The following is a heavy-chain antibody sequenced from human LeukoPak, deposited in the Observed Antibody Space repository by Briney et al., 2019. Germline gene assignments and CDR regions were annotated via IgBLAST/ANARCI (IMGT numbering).Heavy chain of an antibody. J-gene: IGHJ4*02. V-gene: IGHV1-24*01. CDR3: VPFGVVITPFILFE. CDR1: GYTLTELS. CDR2: FDPEDGET. Sequence: ASVNVSCKVSGYTLTELSMHWVRQAPGKGLEWMGGFDPEDGETIYAQKFQGRVTMTEDTSTDTAYMELSSLRSEDTAVYYCVPFGVVITPFILFEWGQGTLVTVSS. D-gene: IGHD3-3*01.